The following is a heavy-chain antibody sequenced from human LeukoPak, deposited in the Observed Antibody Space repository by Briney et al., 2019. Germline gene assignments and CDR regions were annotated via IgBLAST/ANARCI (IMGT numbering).Heavy chain of an antibody. V-gene: IGHV4-59*08. CDR2: IYYSGST. J-gene: IGHJ4*02. CDR3: ARHDYGGNSFDY. CDR1: GGSISSYY. Sequence: SETLSLTCTVSGGSISSYYWSWIRQPPGKGLEWIGYIYYSGSTNYNPSLKSRVTISVDTSKNQFSLKLSSVTAADTAVYYCARHDYGGNSFDYWGQGTPVTVSS. D-gene: IGHD4-23*01.